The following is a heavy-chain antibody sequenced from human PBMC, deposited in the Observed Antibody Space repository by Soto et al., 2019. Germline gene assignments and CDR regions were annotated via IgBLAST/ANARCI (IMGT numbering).Heavy chain of an antibody. J-gene: IGHJ3*02. D-gene: IGHD1-7*01. CDR1: GFTFSSYG. CDR2: ISYDGSNK. V-gene: IGHV3-30*18. CDR3: AKGDGTTQAFDI. Sequence: VQLVESGGGVVQPGRSLRLSCAASGFTFSSYGMHWVRQAPGKGLEWVAVISYDGSNKYYADSVKGRFTISRDNSKNTLDLQMNSLRAEDTAVYYCAKGDGTTQAFDIWGQVTMVTVSS.